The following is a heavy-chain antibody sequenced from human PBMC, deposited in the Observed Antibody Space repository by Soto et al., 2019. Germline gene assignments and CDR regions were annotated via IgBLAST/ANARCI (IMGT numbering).Heavy chain of an antibody. CDR2: ISYDGSNK. V-gene: IGHV3-30-3*01. D-gene: IGHD5-12*01. J-gene: IGHJ4*02. Sequence: GGSLRLSCAASGFTFISYAIHFVRHAPGKGLEWVAVISYDGSNKYYADSVKGRFTISRDNSKNTLYLQMNSLRAEDTAVYYCARIGYSGYDFDYWGQGTLVTVSS. CDR1: GFTFISYA. CDR3: ARIGYSGYDFDY.